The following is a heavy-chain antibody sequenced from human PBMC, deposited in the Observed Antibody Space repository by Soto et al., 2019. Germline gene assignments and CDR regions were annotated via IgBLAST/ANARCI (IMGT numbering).Heavy chain of an antibody. Sequence: GASVKVSCKASGYTFTSYYMHWVRQAPGQGLEWMGIINPSGGSTSYAQKFQGRVTMTRDTSTSTVYMELSSLRSEDTAVYYCASSIAAAGTSPWFDPWGQGTLVTVSS. CDR2: INPSGGST. CDR1: GYTFTSYY. J-gene: IGHJ5*02. CDR3: ASSIAAAGTSPWFDP. D-gene: IGHD6-13*01. V-gene: IGHV1-46*01.